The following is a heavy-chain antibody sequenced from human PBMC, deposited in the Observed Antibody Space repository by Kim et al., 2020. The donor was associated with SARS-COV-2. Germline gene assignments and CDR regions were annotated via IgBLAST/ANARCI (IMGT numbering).Heavy chain of an antibody. J-gene: IGHJ3*02. CDR3: ARRGLSSSWYVGAFDI. D-gene: IGHD6-13*01. Sequence: PALKRRVTISVDKSKSQFSLKLSSVTAADTAVYYCARRGLSSSWYVGAFDIWGQGTMVTVSS. V-gene: IGHV4-4*02.